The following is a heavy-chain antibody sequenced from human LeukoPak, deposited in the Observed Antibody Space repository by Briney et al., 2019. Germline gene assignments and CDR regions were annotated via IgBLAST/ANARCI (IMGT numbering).Heavy chain of an antibody. CDR1: GFTFSSYG. V-gene: IGHV3-30*02. J-gene: IGHJ4*02. D-gene: IGHD3-22*01. CDR3: AKGKNYDSSLTDY. CDR2: IRYDGSNK. Sequence: GGSLRLSCAASGFTFSSYGMHWVRQAPGKGLEWVAFIRYDGSNKYYADSVKGRFTISRDNSKNTLYLQMNSLRAEDTAVYYCAKGKNYDSSLTDYWGQGTLVTVSS.